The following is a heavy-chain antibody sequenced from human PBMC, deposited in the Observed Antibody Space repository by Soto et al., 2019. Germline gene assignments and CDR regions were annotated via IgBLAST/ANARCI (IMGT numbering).Heavy chain of an antibody. J-gene: IGHJ6*03. D-gene: IGHD2-15*01. CDR2: IYYSGST. CDR3: VRLGLMVAAPNYYMDV. CDR1: GGSISSYY. V-gene: IGHV4-59*01. Sequence: PSETLSLTCTVSGGSISSYYWSWIRQPPGKGLKWIGYIYYSGSTNYNPSLKSRVTISVDTSKNQFSLKLSSVTAADTAVYYCVRLGLMVAAPNYYMDVWGKGTTVTVSS.